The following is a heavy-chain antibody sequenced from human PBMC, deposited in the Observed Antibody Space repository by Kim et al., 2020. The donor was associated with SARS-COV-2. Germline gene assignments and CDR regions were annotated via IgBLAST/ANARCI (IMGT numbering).Heavy chain of an antibody. D-gene: IGHD3-10*01. J-gene: IGHJ5*02. V-gene: IGHV3-7*03. Sequence: GGSLRLSCAASGFTFSDYWMTWVRQAPGKGLEWVANIKQDGSEKYDVDAVKGRFTISRDNAKNSLYLEMNSLRAEDTAVYYCARARVLGYSGSGRKYNWFDPWGQGTLVPVSS. CDR3: ARARVLGYSGSGRKYNWFDP. CDR2: IKQDGSEK. CDR1: GFTFSDYW.